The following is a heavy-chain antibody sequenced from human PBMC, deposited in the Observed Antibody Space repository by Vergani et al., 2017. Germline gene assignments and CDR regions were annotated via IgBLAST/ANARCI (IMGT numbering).Heavy chain of an antibody. J-gene: IGHJ4*02. CDR2: ISSSSSTI. CDR3: ASPFAEERSGPPTPPHY. CDR1: GFTFSSYS. Sequence: EVQLVESGGGLVQPGGSLRLSCAASGFTFSSYSMNWVRQAPGKGLEWVSYISSSSSTIYYADSVKGRFTISRDNAKNSLYLQMNSLRAEDTAVYYCASPFAEERSGPPTPPHYWGQGTLVTVSS. D-gene: IGHD3-3*01. V-gene: IGHV3-48*01.